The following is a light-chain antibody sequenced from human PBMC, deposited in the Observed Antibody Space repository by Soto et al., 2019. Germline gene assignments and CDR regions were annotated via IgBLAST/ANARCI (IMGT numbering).Light chain of an antibody. Sequence: DIQMTQSPSTLSASVGDRVTITCRASQSISSWVAWYQQKPGKAPKLLIYDASSLQSGVPSRFSGSGSGTQFTLTISSLQPDDFGTYYCQQYNSYPYTFGQGTKLEIK. CDR1: QSISSW. CDR3: QQYNSYPYT. CDR2: DAS. V-gene: IGKV1-5*01. J-gene: IGKJ2*01.